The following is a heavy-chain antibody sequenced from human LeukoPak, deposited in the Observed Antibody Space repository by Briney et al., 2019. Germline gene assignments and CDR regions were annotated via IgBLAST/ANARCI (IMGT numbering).Heavy chain of an antibody. CDR3: ARLGSGWYRNWFDP. V-gene: IGHV4-39*07. J-gene: IGHJ5*02. D-gene: IGHD6-19*01. CDR2: INHSGST. CDR1: GGSISSSSYY. Sequence: SETLSLTCTVSGGSISSSSYYWGWIRQPPGKGLEWIGEINHSGSTNYNPSLKSRVTISVDTSKNQFSLKLSSVTAADTAVYYCARLGSGWYRNWFDPWGQGTLVTVSS.